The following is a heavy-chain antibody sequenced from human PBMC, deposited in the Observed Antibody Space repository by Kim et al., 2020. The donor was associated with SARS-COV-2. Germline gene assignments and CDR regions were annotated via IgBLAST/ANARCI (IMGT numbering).Heavy chain of an antibody. J-gene: IGHJ5*02. CDR2: MNPNSGNT. Sequence: ASVKVFCKASGYTFTSYDINWVRQATGQGLEWMGWMNPNSGNTGYAQKFQGRVTMTRNTSISTAYMELSSLRSEDTAVYYCARAPNAVVPAAIGVFGFDPWGQGTLVTVSS. CDR3: ARAPNAVVPAAIGVFGFDP. V-gene: IGHV1-8*01. CDR1: GYTFTSYD. D-gene: IGHD2-2*01.